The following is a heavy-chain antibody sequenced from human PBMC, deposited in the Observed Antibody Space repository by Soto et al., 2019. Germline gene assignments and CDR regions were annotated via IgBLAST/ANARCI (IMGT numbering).Heavy chain of an antibody. CDR3: ARDITVVVVAATMGGWFDP. V-gene: IGHV3-11*01. J-gene: IGHJ5*02. D-gene: IGHD2-15*01. CDR1: GFTFSDYY. CDR2: ISSSGSTI. Sequence: QVQLVESGGGLVKPGGSLRLSCAASGFTFSDYYMSWIRQAPGKGLEGVSYISSSGSTIYYADSVKGRFTISRDNAKNSLYLQMNSLRAEDTAVYYCARDITVVVVAATMGGWFDPWGQGTLVTVSS.